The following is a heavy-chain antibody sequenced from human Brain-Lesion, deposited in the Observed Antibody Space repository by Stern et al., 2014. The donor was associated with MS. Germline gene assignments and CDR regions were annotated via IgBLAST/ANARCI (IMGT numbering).Heavy chain of an antibody. Sequence: DQLVESGAEVKKPGASVKVSCKVSGYTLTELSMHWVRQAPRKGLEWMGGFMTEDGETIYAQKVQGRSHMNEDTSTDTAYMELSSLRSEDTAVYYCATLSPGAGGNYYRHFDYWGQGTLVTVSS. CDR1: GYTLTELS. D-gene: IGHD1-26*01. CDR2: FMTEDGET. CDR3: ATLSPGAGGNYYRHFDY. J-gene: IGHJ4*02. V-gene: IGHV1-24*01.